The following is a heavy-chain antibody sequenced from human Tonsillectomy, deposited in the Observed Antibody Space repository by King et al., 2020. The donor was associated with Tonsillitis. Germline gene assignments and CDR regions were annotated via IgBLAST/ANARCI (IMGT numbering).Heavy chain of an antibody. CDR3: TADYDYVWGVYRYRFDY. Sequence: QLVQSGGALVKPGGSLRLSCAASGFTFTNAWMSWVRQAPGKGLEWVGHIKSKTDGGTTDYAAPVKDRFTISRDDSKNTLYLQMNSLKTEDTAVYYCTADYDYVWGVYRYRFDYWGQGTLVTVSS. CDR1: GFTFTNAW. J-gene: IGHJ4*02. D-gene: IGHD3-16*02. V-gene: IGHV3-15*02. CDR2: IKSKTDGGTT.